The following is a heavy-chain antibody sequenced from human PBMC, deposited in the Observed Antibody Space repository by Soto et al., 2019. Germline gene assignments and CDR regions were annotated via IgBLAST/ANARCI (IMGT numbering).Heavy chain of an antibody. CDR2: MNPNSGNT. D-gene: IGHD4-17*01. CDR3: ARGYPPVTTLRDDAFDI. CDR1: GYTFTSYD. V-gene: IGHV1-8*01. Sequence: QVQLVQSGAEVKKPGASVKVSCKASGYTFTSYDINWVRQATGQGLEWMGWMNPNSGNTGYAQKFQGRVTMTRNTSISTDYMELSSLRSEDTDVYYCARGYPPVTTLRDDAFDIWGQGTMVTVSS. J-gene: IGHJ3*02.